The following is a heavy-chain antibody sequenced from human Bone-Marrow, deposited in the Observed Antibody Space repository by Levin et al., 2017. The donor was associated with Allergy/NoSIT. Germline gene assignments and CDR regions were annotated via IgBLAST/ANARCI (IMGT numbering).Heavy chain of an antibody. J-gene: IGHJ6*03. V-gene: IGHV4-38-2*02. CDR1: GFSVTEYY. Sequence: SETLSLTCTVSGFSVTEYYWGWIRQPPGKGLEWIGTIYHGGDIYYNPSLKSRVTISIDPSKNQFSLKVTSMTAADSAVYYCAREYYLDVWGKGTTVTVSS. CDR3: AREYYLDV. CDR2: IYHGGDI.